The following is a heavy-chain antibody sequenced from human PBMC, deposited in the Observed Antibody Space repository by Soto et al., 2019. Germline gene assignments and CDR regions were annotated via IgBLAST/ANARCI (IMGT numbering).Heavy chain of an antibody. V-gene: IGHV3-23*01. CDR3: SKDRHYGSVTEADSYIDY. D-gene: IGHD3-10*01. Sequence: EVQLLESGGGLVQPGGSLRLSCGGSGFTFNSYAMTWVRQAPGKGLEWVSAISGSGGTTYYANSVKGRFTISSDQSKDTLYLQMNSLRAEDTAISYCSKDRHYGSVTEADSYIDYWGQGTLVTVSS. J-gene: IGHJ4*02. CDR1: GFTFNSYA. CDR2: ISGSGGTT.